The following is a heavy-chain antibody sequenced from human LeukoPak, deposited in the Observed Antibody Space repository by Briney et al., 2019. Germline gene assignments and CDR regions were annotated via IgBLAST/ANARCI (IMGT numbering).Heavy chain of an antibody. CDR3: VRDDRWSFDY. Sequence: PGGSLRLSCAASGFTFSNNWMTWVRQAPGKGLEWVASVKKDASEKYYVDSVKGRLTISRDDARNSLYLQMNSLRAEDTAVYYCVRDDRWSFDYWGQGTLVTVSS. V-gene: IGHV3-7*01. CDR1: GFTFSNNW. J-gene: IGHJ4*02. CDR2: VKKDASEK. D-gene: IGHD5-24*01.